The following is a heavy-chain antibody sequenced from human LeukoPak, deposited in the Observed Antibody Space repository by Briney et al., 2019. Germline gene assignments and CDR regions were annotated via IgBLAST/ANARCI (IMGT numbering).Heavy chain of an antibody. CDR2: IYYSGST. J-gene: IGHJ4*02. CDR3: ARVDYGAVYYFDY. Sequence: SETLSLTCTVSGGSISSSSYYWGWIRQPPGKGLEWIGSIYYSGSTNYNPSLKSRVTISVDTSKNQFSLKLSSVTAADTAVYYCARVDYGAVYYFDYWGQGTLVTVSS. CDR1: GGSISSSSYY. V-gene: IGHV4-39*07. D-gene: IGHD4-17*01.